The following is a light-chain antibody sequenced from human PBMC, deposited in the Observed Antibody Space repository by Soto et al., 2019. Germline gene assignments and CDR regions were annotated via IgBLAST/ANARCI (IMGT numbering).Light chain of an antibody. CDR3: QQTYSTPFT. J-gene: IGKJ2*01. V-gene: IGKV1-39*01. CDR1: QDISNY. CDR2: AVT. Sequence: DIQMTQSPSSLSASVGDRVTITCQASQDISNYLNWYQQKPGKAPKVLIYAVTTLESGVPSRFSGSESGPDFTLTISSLQHENFATYYCQQTYSTPFTFGQGNKVDIK.